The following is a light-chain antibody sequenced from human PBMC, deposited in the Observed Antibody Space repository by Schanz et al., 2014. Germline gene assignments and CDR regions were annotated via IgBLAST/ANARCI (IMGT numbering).Light chain of an antibody. CDR2: DAS. CDR3: QQYGSSPLYT. J-gene: IGKJ2*01. V-gene: IGKV3-20*01. Sequence: EIVLTQSPGTLSLSPGERATLSCRASQSVSSSYLAWYQQKPGQAPRLLIYDASNRATGIPARFSGSGSGTDFTLTISRLEPEDVAVYYCQQYGSSPLYTFGQGTKLEIK. CDR1: QSVSSSY.